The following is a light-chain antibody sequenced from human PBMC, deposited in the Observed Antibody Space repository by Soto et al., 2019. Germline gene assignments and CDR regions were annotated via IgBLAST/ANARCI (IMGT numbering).Light chain of an antibody. Sequence: DIQMTQSPSAMSASVGDRVTITCRASQGINNYLGWFQQKPGKVPQRLIYAASSLQSGVPSRFSGSGSGTEFTLTISSLQPEDSATYYCVQNNSYPWTFGQGTKVDIK. J-gene: IGKJ1*01. CDR3: VQNNSYPWT. V-gene: IGKV1-17*03. CDR1: QGINNY. CDR2: AAS.